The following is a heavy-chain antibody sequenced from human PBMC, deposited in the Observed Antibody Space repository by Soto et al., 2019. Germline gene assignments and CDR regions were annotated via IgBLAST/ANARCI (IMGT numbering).Heavy chain of an antibody. Sequence: QVQLVQSGAEVKKPGASVKVSCKASDYTFTSYGISWVRQAPGQGLEWMGWISAYNGNTNLAQKLQGRVTMTTDTSPSSAYLELMSLRSDDTAVYYCARDVRYSGSSGSGGMDVWGQGTTVTVSS. J-gene: IGHJ6*02. CDR3: ARDVRYSGSSGSGGMDV. V-gene: IGHV1-18*04. CDR1: DYTFTSYG. D-gene: IGHD1-26*01. CDR2: ISAYNGNT.